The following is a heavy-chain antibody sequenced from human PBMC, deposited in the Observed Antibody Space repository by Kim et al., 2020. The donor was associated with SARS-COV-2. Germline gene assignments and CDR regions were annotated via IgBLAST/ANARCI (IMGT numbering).Heavy chain of an antibody. D-gene: IGHD2-2*01. CDR2: INHSGST. CDR3: ARVVVVQAAMPEMDYYCYG. V-gene: IGHV4-34*01. CDR1: GGSFSGYY. J-gene: IGHJ6*01. Sequence: SETLSLTCAVYGGSFSGYYWSWIRQPPGKGLEWIGEINHSGSTNYNPSLKSRVTISVNTSKNQFSLKLSSVTAADTAVYYCARVVVVQAAMPEMDYYCYG.